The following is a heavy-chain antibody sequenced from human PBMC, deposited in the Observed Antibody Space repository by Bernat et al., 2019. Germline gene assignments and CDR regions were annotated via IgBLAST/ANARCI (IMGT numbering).Heavy chain of an antibody. CDR2: ISYDGSNK. D-gene: IGHD6-13*01. J-gene: IGHJ4*02. V-gene: IGHV3-30*03. CDR3: ARGVGPDSSSWLGY. Sequence: QVQLVESGGGVVQPGRSLRLSCAASGFTFSSYGMHWVRQAPGKGLEWVAVISYDGSNKYYADSVKGRFTISRDNSKNTLYLQMNSLRAEDTAVYYCARGVGPDSSSWLGYWGQGTLVTVSS. CDR1: GFTFSSYG.